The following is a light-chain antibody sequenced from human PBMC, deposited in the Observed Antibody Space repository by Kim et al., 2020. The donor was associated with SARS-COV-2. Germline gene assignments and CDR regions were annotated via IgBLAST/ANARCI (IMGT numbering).Light chain of an antibody. V-gene: IGKV3-11*01. CDR2: DAS. Sequence: SWSPGESAALSCRDSQRVRRSLARYQPEPGQAPRLLIYDASNRATGIPARFSGSGSGTDFTLTISSLEPEDFAVYYCQQRSNWPWTFGQGTKLEI. CDR3: QQRSNWPWT. CDR1: QRVRRS. J-gene: IGKJ2*02.